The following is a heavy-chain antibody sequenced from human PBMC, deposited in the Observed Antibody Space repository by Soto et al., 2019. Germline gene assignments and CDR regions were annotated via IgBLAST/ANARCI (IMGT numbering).Heavy chain of an antibody. CDR3: ARYIHGQGFKA. D-gene: IGHD3-3*01. CDR2: MRANSGDT. V-gene: IGHV1-8*01. Sequence: QVQLVQSGAEVKKPGASVKVSCKPSGDTFTNFDLNWVLQAAGKGLEWLGWMRANSGDTCHAQKFRGRVSMTRDISLSTAYFEWSSLRAEDTAVYYCARYIHGQGFKAWGQGALVIVSS. CDR1: GDTFTNFD. J-gene: IGHJ5*02.